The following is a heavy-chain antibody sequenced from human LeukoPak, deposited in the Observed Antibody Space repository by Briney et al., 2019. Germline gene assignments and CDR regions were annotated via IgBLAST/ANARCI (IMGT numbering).Heavy chain of an antibody. J-gene: IGHJ5*02. D-gene: IGHD2-2*01. CDR1: GGSISSGDYY. CDR3: AREAIVVVSAAISGGNWFDP. V-gene: IGHV4-30-4*08. Sequence: SQTLSLTCTVSGGSISSGDYYWSWIRQPPGKGLEWIGYIYYSGSTYYNPSLKSRVTISVDTSKNQFSLKLSSVTAADTAVYYCAREAIVVVSAAISGGNWFDPWGQGTLVTVSS. CDR2: IYYSGST.